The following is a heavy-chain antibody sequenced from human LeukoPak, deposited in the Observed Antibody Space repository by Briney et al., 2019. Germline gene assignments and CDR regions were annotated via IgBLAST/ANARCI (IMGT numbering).Heavy chain of an antibody. Sequence: GESLKISCKGSGYSFTSYWIGWVRQMPGKGPEWMGIIYPGDSDTRYSPSFQGQVTISADKSISTAYLQWSSLKASDTAMYYCARHPLTYYYDSSGPNRAFDIWGQGTMVTVSS. CDR2: IYPGDSDT. CDR3: ARHPLTYYYDSSGPNRAFDI. CDR1: GYSFTSYW. J-gene: IGHJ3*02. D-gene: IGHD3-22*01. V-gene: IGHV5-51*01.